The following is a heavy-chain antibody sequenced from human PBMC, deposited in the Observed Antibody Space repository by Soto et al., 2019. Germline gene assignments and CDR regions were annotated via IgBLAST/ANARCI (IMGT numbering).Heavy chain of an antibody. V-gene: IGHV4-59*12. J-gene: IGHJ5*02. CDR2: IYYSGST. D-gene: IGHD5-18*01. CDR3: ARVLRGYRNAIALNWFDP. CDR1: GGSISSYY. Sequence: SETLSLTCTVSGGSISSYYWSWIRQPPGKGLEWIGYIYYSGSTYYNPSLKSRVTISVDTSKNQFSLKLSSVTAADTAVYYCARVLRGYRNAIALNWFDPWGQGTLVTSPQ.